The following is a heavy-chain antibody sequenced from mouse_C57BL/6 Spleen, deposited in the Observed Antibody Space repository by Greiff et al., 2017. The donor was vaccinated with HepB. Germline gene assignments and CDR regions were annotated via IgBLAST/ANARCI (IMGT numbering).Heavy chain of an antibody. Sequence: QVQLQQPGAELVKPGASVKLSCKASGYTFTSYWMHWVKQRPGQGLEWIGMIHPNSGSTNYNEKFKSKATLTVDKSSSTAYMQLSSLTSEDSAVYHCARRDLGYGYFDVWGTGTTVTVSS. D-gene: IGHD3-3*01. CDR2: IHPNSGST. CDR1: GYTFTSYW. V-gene: IGHV1-64*01. CDR3: ARRDLGYGYFDV. J-gene: IGHJ1*03.